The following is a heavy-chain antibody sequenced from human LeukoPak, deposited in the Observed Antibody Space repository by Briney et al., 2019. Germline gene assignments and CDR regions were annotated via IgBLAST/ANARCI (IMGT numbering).Heavy chain of an antibody. Sequence: GASVKVSCKASGYTFTGYYMHWVRQAPGQGLEWMGWINLNSGGTKYAQKFQGRVTMTRDMSISISYMELSSLRSDDTAVYYCAREITVADTGHDGFDFWGQGTLVTVSS. D-gene: IGHD6-19*01. CDR2: INLNSGGT. CDR1: GYTFTGYY. V-gene: IGHV1-2*02. J-gene: IGHJ3*01. CDR3: AREITVADTGHDGFDF.